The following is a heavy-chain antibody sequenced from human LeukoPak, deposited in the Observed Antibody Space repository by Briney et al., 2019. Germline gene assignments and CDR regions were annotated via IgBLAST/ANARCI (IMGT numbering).Heavy chain of an antibody. Sequence: GGSLRLSCAASGFTFSSYAMHWVRQAPGKGLEWVSAISGSGGSTYYADSVKGRFTISRDNSKNTLYLQMNSLRAEDTAVYYCATPEAIYGDYPLGYFDYWGQGTLVTVSS. J-gene: IGHJ4*02. CDR1: GFTFSSYA. V-gene: IGHV3-23*01. CDR2: ISGSGGST. D-gene: IGHD4-17*01. CDR3: ATPEAIYGDYPLGYFDY.